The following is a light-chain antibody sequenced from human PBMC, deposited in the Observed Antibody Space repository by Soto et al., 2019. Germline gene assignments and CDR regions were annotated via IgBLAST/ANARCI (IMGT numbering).Light chain of an antibody. J-gene: IGLJ3*02. V-gene: IGLV4-69*01. CDR2: LDSDGSH. CDR3: QTWATGPDWV. Sequence: QPVLTQSPSASASLGASVKLTCTLSSGHSSYTIAWHQQQPDKGPRYLMNLDSDGSHYKGDGIPDRFSGSRSGAERYLTISSLQSEDEADYYCQTWATGPDWVFGGGTKLTVL. CDR1: SGHSSYT.